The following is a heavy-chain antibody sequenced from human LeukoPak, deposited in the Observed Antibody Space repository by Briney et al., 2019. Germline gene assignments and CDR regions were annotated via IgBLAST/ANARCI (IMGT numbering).Heavy chain of an antibody. CDR1: GGSFSGYY. J-gene: IGHJ5*02. Sequence: SETLSLTCAVYGGSFSGYYWSRIRQPPGKGLEWIGEINHSGSTNYNPSLKSRVTISVDTSKNQFSLKLSSVTAADTAVYYCARGRGRYYGSGSYSTQLHNWFDPWGQGTLVTVSS. D-gene: IGHD3-10*01. CDR3: ARGRGRYYGSGSYSTQLHNWFDP. V-gene: IGHV4-34*01. CDR2: INHSGST.